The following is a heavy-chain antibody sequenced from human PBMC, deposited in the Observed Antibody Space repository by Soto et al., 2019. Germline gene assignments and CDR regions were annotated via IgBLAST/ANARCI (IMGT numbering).Heavy chain of an antibody. CDR1: GGTFSSYA. CDR3: ARGPWGYYDSSGYPYYFDY. V-gene: IGHV1-69*13. CDR2: IIPIFGTA. Sequence: ASVKVSCKASGGTFSSYAISWVRRAPGQGLEWMGGIIPIFGTANYAQKFQGRVTITADESTSTAYMELSSLRSEDTAVYYCARGPWGYYDSSGYPYYFDYWGQGTLVTVSS. D-gene: IGHD3-22*01. J-gene: IGHJ4*02.